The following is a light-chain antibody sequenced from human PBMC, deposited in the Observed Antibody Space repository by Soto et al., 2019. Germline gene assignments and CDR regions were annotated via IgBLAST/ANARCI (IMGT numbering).Light chain of an antibody. J-gene: IGKJ2*01. Sequence: DIPMTQSPSTLSASVGARVTITCRASQSISSWLAWYQQKPGKAPKLLIYKASSLESGVPSRFSGSGSGTEFTLTISSLQPDDFATYYCQQYSTMYTFGQGTKLEIK. CDR2: KAS. CDR1: QSISSW. CDR3: QQYSTMYT. V-gene: IGKV1-5*03.